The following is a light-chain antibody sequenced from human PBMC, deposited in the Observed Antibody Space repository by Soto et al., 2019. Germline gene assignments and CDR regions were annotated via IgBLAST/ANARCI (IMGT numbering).Light chain of an antibody. CDR3: QQADSYPIT. J-gene: IGKJ5*01. CDR2: GAF. CDR1: LDISRW. Sequence: DIQMTQSPSSVSVSVGDRVTITCRASLDISRWLAWYQVRPGKAPKLLIAGAFVLQNGVPSRFSGSGYGTDFTLTIDNLQPEDFATYYCQQADSYPITFGQGTRLEIK. V-gene: IGKV1-12*01.